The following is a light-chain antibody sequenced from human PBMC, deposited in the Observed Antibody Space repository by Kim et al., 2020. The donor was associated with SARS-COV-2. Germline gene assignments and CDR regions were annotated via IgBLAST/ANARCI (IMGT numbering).Light chain of an antibody. J-gene: IGLJ2*01. CDR1: SSNIGAHYD. Sequence: QSVQTQPPSVSGAPGQRVTISCTGSSSNIGAHYDVHWYQQLPGTAPKLLIYGNNNRPSGVPDRFSGAKSGTSASLAITGLQAEDEADYYCQSYDRSLTAVVIGGGTQLTVL. V-gene: IGLV1-40*01. CDR2: GNN. CDR3: QSYDRSLTAVV.